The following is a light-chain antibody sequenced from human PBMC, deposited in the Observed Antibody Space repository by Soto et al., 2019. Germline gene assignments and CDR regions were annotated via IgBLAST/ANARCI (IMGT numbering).Light chain of an antibody. CDR1: HSINNY. CDR2: VAS. J-gene: IGKJ1*01. V-gene: IGKV1-39*01. Sequence: QMTQSPSSLSASVGDRVIITCQADHSINNYLNWYQQKPGQVPKLLIYVASTWQSLVPSRFSGSGSGRVFTLTINSLQPEGFATYYCQQSYGTLGTFGRGTRVEI. CDR3: QQSYGTLGT.